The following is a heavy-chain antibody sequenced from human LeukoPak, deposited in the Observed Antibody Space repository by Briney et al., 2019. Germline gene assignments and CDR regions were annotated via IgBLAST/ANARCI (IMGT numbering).Heavy chain of an antibody. V-gene: IGHV6-1*01. D-gene: IGHD2-21*02. Sequence: SQTLSLTCAISGDSVSSNSAAWDWIRQSPSSGLEWLGRTYYRSKWYNDYAGSVKSRITINPDTSKNQFSLQLNSVTPEDTAVYYCARDPLGDWYYFDYWGQGTLVTVSS. CDR1: GDSVSSNSAA. CDR3: ARDPLGDWYYFDY. CDR2: TYYRSKWYN. J-gene: IGHJ4*02.